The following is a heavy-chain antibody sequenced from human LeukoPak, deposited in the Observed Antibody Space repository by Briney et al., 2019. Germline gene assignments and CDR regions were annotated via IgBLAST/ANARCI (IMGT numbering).Heavy chain of an antibody. CDR3: ARVWSSTSRWWFDP. D-gene: IGHD2-2*01. V-gene: IGHV4-39*07. CDR2: INHSGST. CDR1: GGSISSSSYY. Sequence: KPSETLSLTCTVSGGSISSSSYYWSWIRQPPGKGLEWIGEINHSGSTNYNPSLKSRVTISVDTSKNQFSLKLSSVTAADTAVYYCARVWSSTSRWWFDPWGQGTLVTVSS. J-gene: IGHJ5*02.